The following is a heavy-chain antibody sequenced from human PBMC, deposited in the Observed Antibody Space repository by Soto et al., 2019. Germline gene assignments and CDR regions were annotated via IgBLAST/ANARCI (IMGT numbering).Heavy chain of an antibody. V-gene: IGHV3-11*01. CDR1: GFTFSDYY. Sequence: GGSLRLSCAASGFTFSDYYMSWIRQAPGKGLEWVSYISSSGSTIYYADSVKGRFTISRDNAKNSLYLQMNSLRAEDTAVYYCARDLTLLWFGELLHAFDIWGQGTMVTVSS. J-gene: IGHJ3*02. CDR2: ISSSGSTI. D-gene: IGHD3-10*01. CDR3: ARDLTLLWFGELLHAFDI.